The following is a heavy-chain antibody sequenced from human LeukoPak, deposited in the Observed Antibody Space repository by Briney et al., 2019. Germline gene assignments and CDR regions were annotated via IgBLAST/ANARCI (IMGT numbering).Heavy chain of an antibody. CDR2: VDYSGDST. D-gene: IGHD6-19*01. CDR3: ARSSGWYGVS. J-gene: IGHJ4*02. CDR1: GFTLSSYE. V-gene: IGHV3-23*01. Sequence: AGGSLRLSCTVSGFTLSSYEMSWIRQAPGKGLEWVSSVDYSGDSTHYADSVMGRFTISRDNSKNTLYLQLNSLSADDTAVYYCARSSGWYGVSWGQGTLVTVSS.